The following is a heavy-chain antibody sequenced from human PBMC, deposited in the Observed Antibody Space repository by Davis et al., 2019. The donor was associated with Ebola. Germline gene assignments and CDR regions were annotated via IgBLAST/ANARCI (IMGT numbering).Heavy chain of an antibody. CDR1: GYTFTSYY. J-gene: IGHJ6*02. CDR3: ARGMDCSSTSCYMSHYRTNYYYYYGMDV. Sequence: ASVKVSCKASGYTFTSYYMHWVRQAPGQGLEWMGIINPSGGSTSYAQKFQGRVTMTRDTSTSTVYMELSSLRSEDTAVYYCARGMDCSSTSCYMSHYRTNYYYYYGMDVWGQGTTVTVSS. V-gene: IGHV1-46*01. CDR2: INPSGGST. D-gene: IGHD2-2*02.